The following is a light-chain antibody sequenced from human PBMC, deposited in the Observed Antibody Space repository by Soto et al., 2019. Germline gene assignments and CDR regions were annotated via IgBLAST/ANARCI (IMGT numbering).Light chain of an antibody. Sequence: EILMTQSPATLSVSQGERATLSCRASQSVSSNLAWYQQKPGQAPRLLIFGASTRASGIPARFSASGSGTEFSLTISSLQSEDFAVYYCQQYSNWPLTFGGGTKVDIK. CDR1: QSVSSN. CDR2: GAS. CDR3: QQYSNWPLT. V-gene: IGKV3-15*01. J-gene: IGKJ4*01.